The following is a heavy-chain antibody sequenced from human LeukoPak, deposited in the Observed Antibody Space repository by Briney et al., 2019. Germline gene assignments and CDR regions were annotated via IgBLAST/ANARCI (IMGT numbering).Heavy chain of an antibody. CDR1: GYTFTGYY. CDR3: ARDLRGYSYGYAY. J-gene: IGHJ4*02. V-gene: IGHV1-2*06. Sequence: ASVNVSCKASGYTFTGYYMHWVRQAPGQGLEWMGRIKPNSGGTNYAQKFQGRVTMTSDTSISTAYMELSRLRSDDTAVYYCARDLRGYSYGYAYWGQGTLVTVSS. D-gene: IGHD5-18*01. CDR2: IKPNSGGT.